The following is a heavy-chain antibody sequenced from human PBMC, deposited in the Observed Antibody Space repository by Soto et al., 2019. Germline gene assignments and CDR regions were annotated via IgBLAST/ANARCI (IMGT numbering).Heavy chain of an antibody. Sequence: PSETLSLTCTVSCASISGFYWSWIRKSAGKGLEWIGRIYATGTTDYNPSLKSRAMMSVDTSKKQFSLKLRSVTAADTAVYYCVRDGTKTLRDWFDPWGQGISVTDSS. V-gene: IGHV4-4*07. J-gene: IGHJ5*02. CDR1: CASISGFY. CDR2: IYATGTT. D-gene: IGHD1-1*01. CDR3: VRDGTKTLRDWFDP.